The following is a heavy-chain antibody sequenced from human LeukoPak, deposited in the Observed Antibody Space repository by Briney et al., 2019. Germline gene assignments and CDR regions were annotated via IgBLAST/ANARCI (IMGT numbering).Heavy chain of an antibody. V-gene: IGHV3-21*01. Sequence: GGSLRLSCAASGFTFRNYLMNWVRQAPGKGLEWVSSISSSSSYIYYADSVKGRFTISRDNAKNSLYLQMNSLRAEDTAVYYCAREGVGAIWFDPWGQGTLVTVSS. J-gene: IGHJ5*02. CDR2: ISSSSSYI. CDR3: AREGVGAIWFDP. CDR1: GFTFRNYL. D-gene: IGHD1-26*01.